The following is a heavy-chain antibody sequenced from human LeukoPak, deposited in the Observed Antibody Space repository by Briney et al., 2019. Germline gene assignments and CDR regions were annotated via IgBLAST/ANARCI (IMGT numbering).Heavy chain of an antibody. CDR3: ARDFKDSSSSLVYYYYYYMDV. D-gene: IGHD6-6*01. Sequence: PSETLSLTCTVSGGSISSYYWSWIRQPAGKGLEWIGRIYTSGSTNYNSSLKSRVTMSVDTSKNQFSLKLSSVTAADTAVYYCARDFKDSSSSLVYYYYYYMDVWGKGTTVTVSS. J-gene: IGHJ6*03. CDR2: IYTSGST. V-gene: IGHV4-4*07. CDR1: GGSISSYY.